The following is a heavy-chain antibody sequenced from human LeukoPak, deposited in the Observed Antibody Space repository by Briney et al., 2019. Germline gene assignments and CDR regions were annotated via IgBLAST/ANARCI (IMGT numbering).Heavy chain of an antibody. CDR2: INPNSGDT. CDR3: ATRDAYCTGGSCYYFDY. J-gene: IGHJ4*02. CDR1: GYTFTAYN. V-gene: IGHV1-2*02. D-gene: IGHD2-15*01. Sequence: GASLRVSCKASGYTFTAYNIHWVRQAPGQGLEWMGWINPNSGDTAYAQKFQGRVTMPRDTSINTAYMELSRLTSDDTAVYYCATRDAYCTGGSCYYFDYWGQGTLVTVSS.